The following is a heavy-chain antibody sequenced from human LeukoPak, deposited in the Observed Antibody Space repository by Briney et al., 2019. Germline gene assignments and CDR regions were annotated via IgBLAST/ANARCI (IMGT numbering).Heavy chain of an antibody. CDR3: ARDGFFGGAFTDYYYYGMDV. CDR1: GFTFSSYN. CDR2: ISSSSSII. D-gene: IGHD3-3*01. V-gene: IGHV3-48*02. J-gene: IGHJ6*02. Sequence: GGSLRLSCAASGFTFSSYNMNWVRQAPGKGLVWVSYISSSSSIIYYADSVKGRFTISRDNAKNSLYLQMNSLRDEDTAVYYCARDGFFGGAFTDYYYYGMDVWGQGTTVTVSS.